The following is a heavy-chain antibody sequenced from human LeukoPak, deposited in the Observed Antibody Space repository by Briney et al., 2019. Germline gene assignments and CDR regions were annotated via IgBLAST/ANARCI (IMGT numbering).Heavy chain of an antibody. CDR1: GGSISYFY. CDR2: IYYSGST. J-gene: IGHJ4*02. CDR3: ARGVAAAPQTFDY. Sequence: PSETLSLTCTVSGGSISYFYWSWIRQPPGKGLEWIGYIYYSGSTNYNPSLKSRVTISVDTSKNQFSLRLSSVTAADTALYYCARGVAAAPQTFDYWGQGTLVTVSS. D-gene: IGHD2-15*01. V-gene: IGHV4-59*01.